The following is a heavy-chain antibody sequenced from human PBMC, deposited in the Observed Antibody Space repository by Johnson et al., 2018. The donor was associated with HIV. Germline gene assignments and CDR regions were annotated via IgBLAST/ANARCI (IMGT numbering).Heavy chain of an antibody. D-gene: IGHD5-12*01. CDR2: VNQDGSAK. CDR3: ASVLGRGYSGYDKNYDAFDI. J-gene: IGHJ3*02. CDR1: GFTFSNAW. Sequence: VQLVESGGGLVKPGGSLRLSCAASGFTFSNAWMSWVRQAPGKGLEYVANVNQDGSAKFYVDSVKGRFTISRDNAKNSLYLQMNSLRAEDTALYYCASVLGRGYSGYDKNYDAFDIWGQGTMVTVSS. V-gene: IGHV3-7*05.